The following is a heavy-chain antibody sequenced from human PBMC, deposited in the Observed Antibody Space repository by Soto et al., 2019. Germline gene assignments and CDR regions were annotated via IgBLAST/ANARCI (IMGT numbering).Heavy chain of an antibody. D-gene: IGHD1-7*01. CDR2: ISTNSGNT. CDR1: GYPFGTYA. Sequence: QVQLEQSGAEVKEPGASVKVSCKASGYPFGTYAITWVRQAPGQGLEWVGWISTNSGNTHYAQNFQGRVTLTTDTTATPAYMYLMSLTADDTAMYYCARTYNWNSVSFANWGEGTLVTVST. CDR3: ARTYNWNSVSFAN. J-gene: IGHJ4*02. V-gene: IGHV1-18*04.